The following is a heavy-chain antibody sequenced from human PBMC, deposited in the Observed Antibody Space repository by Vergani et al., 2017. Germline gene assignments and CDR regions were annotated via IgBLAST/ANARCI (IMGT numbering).Heavy chain of an antibody. V-gene: IGHV3-9*01. CDR3: TKGSVYYHDSAGHGYGPYTGFDL. CDR2: ISWNSGAV. D-gene: IGHD5-12*01. J-gene: IGHJ3*01. CDR1: GITFWKFG. Sequence: EVDLVESGGGLAQPGGSLRLSCEASGITFWKFGMHWVRQGPGKGLEWVSGISWNSGAVDYADSVRGRFTISRDNAKNSLFLEMNSLGFEDTAVYFCTKGSVYYHDSAGHGYGPYTGFDLWGQGTLVTVSS.